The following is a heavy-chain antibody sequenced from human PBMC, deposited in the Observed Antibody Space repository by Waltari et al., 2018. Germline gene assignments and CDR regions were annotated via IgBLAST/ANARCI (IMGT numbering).Heavy chain of an antibody. V-gene: IGHV4-39*07. CDR1: GGPISSSSYY. J-gene: IGHJ4*02. Sequence: QLQLQESGPGLVKPSETLSLTCTVSGGPISSSSYYWGLIRQPPGKGLEWIWSIYYSGSTYYNPSLKSRVTISVDTSKNQFSLKLSSVTAADTAVYYCARVGGTSSFFTHWGQGTLVTVSS. D-gene: IGHD1-7*01. CDR3: ARVGGTSSFFTH. CDR2: IYYSGST.